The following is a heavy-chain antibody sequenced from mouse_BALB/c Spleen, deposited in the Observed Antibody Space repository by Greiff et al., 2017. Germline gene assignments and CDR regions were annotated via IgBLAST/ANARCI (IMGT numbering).Heavy chain of an antibody. Sequence: LHQPGSELVRPGASVKLSCKASGYTFTSYWMHWVKQRHGQGLEWIGNIYPGSGSTNYDEKFKSKGTLTVDTSSSTAYMHLSSLTSEDSAVYYCTRDGNSFAYWGQGTLVTVSA. CDR1: GYTFTSYW. J-gene: IGHJ3*01. CDR2: IYPGSGST. CDR3: TRDGNSFAY. D-gene: IGHD2-1*01. V-gene: IGHV1S22*01.